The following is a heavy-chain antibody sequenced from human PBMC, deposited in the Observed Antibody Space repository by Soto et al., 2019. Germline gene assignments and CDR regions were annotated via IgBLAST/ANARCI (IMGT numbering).Heavy chain of an antibody. V-gene: IGHV3-7*03. CDR2: IKQDGSEK. CDR3: ASGSSVTTSDY. CDR1: GFTFSSFW. J-gene: IGHJ4*02. D-gene: IGHD4-4*01. Sequence: EVQLVESGEGLVQPGGSLRLSCAASGFTFSSFWMGWVRQAPGKGLEWVANIKQDGSEKYYVDSVKGRFTISRDNANNSLYLQMNSLRVEDTAVYYCASGSSVTTSDYWGQGTLVTVSS.